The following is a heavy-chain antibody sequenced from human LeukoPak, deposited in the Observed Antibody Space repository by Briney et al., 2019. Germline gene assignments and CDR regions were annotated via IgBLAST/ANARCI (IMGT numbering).Heavy chain of an antibody. CDR2: INPNSGGT. Sequence: ASVKVSCKASGYTFTGYYMHWERQAPGQGLEWMGWINPNSGGTNYAQKFQGRVTMTRDTSISTAYMELSRLRSDDTAVYHCARVMDTATSDAFDIWGQGTMVTVSS. J-gene: IGHJ3*02. CDR1: GYTFTGYY. V-gene: IGHV1-2*02. D-gene: IGHD5-18*01. CDR3: ARVMDTATSDAFDI.